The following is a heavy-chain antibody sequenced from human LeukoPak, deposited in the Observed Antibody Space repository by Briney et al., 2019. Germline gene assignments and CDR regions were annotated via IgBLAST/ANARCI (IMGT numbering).Heavy chain of an antibody. CDR1: GYTFTSYY. CDR3: ARDWREGEYVGATDNYYSDY. Sequence: ASVKVSCKASGYTFTSYYMHWVRQAPGQGLEWMGTINPSGGSTNYAQKFQGRVTMTRDTSTSTVYMELSSLRSEDTAVYYCARDWREGEYVGATDNYYSDYWGQGTLVTVSS. CDR2: INPSGGST. J-gene: IGHJ4*02. D-gene: IGHD1-26*01. V-gene: IGHV1-46*01.